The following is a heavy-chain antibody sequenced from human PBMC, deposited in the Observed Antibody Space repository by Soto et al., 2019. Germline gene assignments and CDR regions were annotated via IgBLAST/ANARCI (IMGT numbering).Heavy chain of an antibody. J-gene: IGHJ4*02. CDR3: ARLPSLHEYYYDSSGPSYFDS. CDR1: GGSISSGDYY. D-gene: IGHD3-22*01. V-gene: IGHV4-30-4*01. Sequence: PSETLSLTCTVSGGSISSGDYYWSWIRQPPGKGLEWIGYIYYSGSTYYNPSLKSRVTISVDTSKNQFSLKLSSVTAADTAVYYCARLPSLHEYYYDSSGPSYFDSWGQGPRVGVP. CDR2: IYYSGST.